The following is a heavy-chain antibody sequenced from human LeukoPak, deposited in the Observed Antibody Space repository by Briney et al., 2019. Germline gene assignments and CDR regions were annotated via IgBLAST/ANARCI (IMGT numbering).Heavy chain of an antibody. CDR1: GFTFSDYY. D-gene: IGHD5-18*01. Sequence: GGSLRLSCAASGFTFSDYYMSWIRQAPGKGLEWVSYISSSGSTIYYADSVKGRFTTSRDNAKNSLYLQMNSLRAEDTAVYYCARELWIQLWLDLYDYWGQGTLVTVSS. J-gene: IGHJ4*02. CDR3: ARELWIQLWLDLYDY. CDR2: ISSSGSTI. V-gene: IGHV3-11*01.